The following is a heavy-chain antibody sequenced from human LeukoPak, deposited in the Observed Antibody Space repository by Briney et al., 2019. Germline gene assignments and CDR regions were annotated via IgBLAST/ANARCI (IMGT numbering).Heavy chain of an antibody. CDR2: MSSSDDGR. D-gene: IGHD2-15*01. J-gene: IGHJ4*02. CDR1: GFTFKTYG. V-gene: IGHV3-23*01. CDR3: AKAPVTSCRGAFCYPFDY. Sequence: PGGSLRLSCAAYGFTFKTYGMHWVRQAPGKGLEWVSAMSSSDDGRYYAASVRGRFTISRDTSRSTLYLQMNSLRAEDAAVYYCAKAPVTSCRGAFCYPFDYWGQGTLVAVSS.